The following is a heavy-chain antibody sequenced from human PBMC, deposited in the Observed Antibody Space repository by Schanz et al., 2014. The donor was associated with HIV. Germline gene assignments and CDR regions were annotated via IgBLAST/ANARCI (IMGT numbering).Heavy chain of an antibody. Sequence: VQLMESGGGSVQPGGSLRLSCAASGFIFSRYGMHWVRQAPGKGLEWVAIMWYDGSNKDYADSVKGRFTISRDTFKNTVYLQMNSLRSEDTAVYYCARVLTLYNTSPLCYWGQGTLVTVSS. J-gene: IGHJ4*02. CDR1: GFIFSRYG. CDR2: MWYDGSNK. CDR3: ARVLTLYNTSPLCY. D-gene: IGHD1-20*01. V-gene: IGHV3-30*02.